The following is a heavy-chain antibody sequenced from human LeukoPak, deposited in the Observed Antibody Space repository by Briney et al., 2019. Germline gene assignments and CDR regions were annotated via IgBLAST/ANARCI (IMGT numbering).Heavy chain of an antibody. Sequence: GASLKISCKGSGYSFTSYWIGWVRQMPGKGLEWMGIIYPGDSGSRYSPSFQGQVTISADKSISTAYLQWSSLKASDSAMYYCARRDSSGYYFRFDYWGRGTLVTVSS. J-gene: IGHJ4*02. CDR1: GYSFTSYW. V-gene: IGHV5-51*01. D-gene: IGHD3-22*01. CDR2: IYPGDSGS. CDR3: ARRDSSGYYFRFDY.